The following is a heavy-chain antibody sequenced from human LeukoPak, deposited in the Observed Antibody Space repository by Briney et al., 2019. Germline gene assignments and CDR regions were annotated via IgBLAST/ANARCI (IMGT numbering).Heavy chain of an antibody. J-gene: IGHJ4*02. CDR2: ISGRSSTI. V-gene: IGHV3-48*01. D-gene: IGHD1-26*01. CDR3: ARDRLTSGSYFFDY. Sequence: PGGSLRLSCAASAFTFSDYSMNWVRQAPGKGLEWISYISGRSSTIYYGDSVRGRFTISRDNAKNSMYLQMNSLRAEDTAVYYCARDRLTSGSYFFDYWGQGTLVTVSS. CDR1: AFTFSDYS.